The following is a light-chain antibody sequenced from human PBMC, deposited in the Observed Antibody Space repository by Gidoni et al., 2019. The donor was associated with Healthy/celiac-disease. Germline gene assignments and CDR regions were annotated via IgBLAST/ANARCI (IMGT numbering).Light chain of an antibody. J-gene: IGKJ2*01. CDR2: WAS. CDR1: QCVLYSPNNKNY. V-gene: IGKV4-1*01. CDR3: QQYYSTPYT. Sequence: DIVMTQSLDSLAVSLGERATINCKSSQCVLYSPNNKNYLAWYQQKPGQPPKLLIYWASTRESGVPDRFSGSGSGTDFTLTISSLQAEDVAVYYCQQYYSTPYTFGQGTKLEIK.